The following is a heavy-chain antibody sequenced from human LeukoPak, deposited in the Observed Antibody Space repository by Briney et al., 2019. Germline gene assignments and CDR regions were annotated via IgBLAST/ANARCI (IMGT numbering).Heavy chain of an antibody. D-gene: IGHD4-11*01. CDR3: ARGLQATVTRGFDY. J-gene: IGHJ4*02. V-gene: IGHV4-59*01. CDR2: IYYSGST. Sequence: PSETLSLTCTVAGGSISSYSWSWIRQPPGKGLEWIGYIYYSGSTNYNPSLKSRVTISVDTSKNQFSLKLSSVTAADTAVYYCARGLQATVTRGFDYWGQGTLVTVSS. CDR1: GGSISSYS.